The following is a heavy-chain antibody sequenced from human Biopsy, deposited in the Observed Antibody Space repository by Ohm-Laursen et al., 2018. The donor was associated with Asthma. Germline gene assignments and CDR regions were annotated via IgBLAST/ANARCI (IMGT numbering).Heavy chain of an antibody. CDR3: AKRRGYSGHDNDY. J-gene: IGHJ4*02. CDR1: GLTFSNYA. V-gene: IGHV3-23*01. D-gene: IGHD5-12*01. Sequence: SLRLSCAASGLTFSNYAMSWVRQAPGKGLERVAAIGVAGTPYYAEFVKGRFTISRDNSKNTLYLQMNSLRTEDTAVYYCAKRRGYSGHDNDYWGQGTLVIVSS. CDR2: IGVAGTP.